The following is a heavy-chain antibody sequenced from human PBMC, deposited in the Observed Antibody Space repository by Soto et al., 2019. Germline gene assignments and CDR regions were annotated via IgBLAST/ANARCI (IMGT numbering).Heavy chain of an antibody. Sequence: EVQLVESGGGLVQPGGSLRLSCAASGFTFSGYSMNWVRQAPGKGLEWVSYISSSSSTIYYADSVKGRFTISRDNAKNSLYLQMNSLRDEDTAVYYCARRVGYCSGGSCYPSRYFDYWGQGTLVTVSS. CDR2: ISSSSSTI. V-gene: IGHV3-48*02. CDR3: ARRVGYCSGGSCYPSRYFDY. D-gene: IGHD2-15*01. CDR1: GFTFSGYS. J-gene: IGHJ4*02.